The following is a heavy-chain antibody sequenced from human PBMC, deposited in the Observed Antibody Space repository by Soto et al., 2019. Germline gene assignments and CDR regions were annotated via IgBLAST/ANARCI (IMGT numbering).Heavy chain of an antibody. Sequence: SETLSLTCAVYGGSFSGYYWSWIRQHPGKGLEWMGEINHSGSTNYKASLKSRVTISVDTSMNQLAVQLGSETAAGTAVYYCSRGRPIDIVVVRRGGMDVRGQGTTVTGSS. D-gene: IGHD2-2*01. J-gene: IGHJ6*02. V-gene: IGHV4-34*01. CDR3: SRGRPIDIVVVRRGGMDV. CDR2: INHSGST. CDR1: GGSFSGYY.